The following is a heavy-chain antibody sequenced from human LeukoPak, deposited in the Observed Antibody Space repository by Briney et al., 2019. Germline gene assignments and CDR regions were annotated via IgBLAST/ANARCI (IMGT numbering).Heavy chain of an antibody. J-gene: IGHJ4*02. Sequence: GGSLRLSCAASGFTFSSHVMNWVRQAPGKGLEWVSTISGSGGNTCYADSVKGRFTISRDNSKNTLYLQMNTLRAEDTAVYYCAKGVGYCSGGSCQQFDYWGQGTLVTVSS. CDR2: ISGSGGNT. CDR1: GFTFSSHV. V-gene: IGHV3-23*01. CDR3: AKGVGYCSGGSCQQFDY. D-gene: IGHD2-15*01.